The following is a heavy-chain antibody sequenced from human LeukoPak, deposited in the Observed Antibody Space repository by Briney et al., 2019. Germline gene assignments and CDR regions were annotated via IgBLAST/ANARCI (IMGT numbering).Heavy chain of an antibody. Sequence: SETLSLTCTVSGGSISSGSYYWSWIRQPAGTGLEWIGRIYTSGSTNYNPSLKSRVTISVDTSKNQFSLKLSSVTAADTAVYYCARGLGAGIMPYWGQGTLVTVSS. D-gene: IGHD3-16*01. CDR1: GGSISSGSYY. CDR3: ARGLGAGIMPY. V-gene: IGHV4-61*02. J-gene: IGHJ4*02. CDR2: IYTSGST.